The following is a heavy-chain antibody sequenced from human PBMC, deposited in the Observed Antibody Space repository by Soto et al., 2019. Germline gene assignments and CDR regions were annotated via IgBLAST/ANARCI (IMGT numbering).Heavy chain of an antibody. D-gene: IGHD3-3*01. CDR2: ISYDGSNK. CDR3: AKDVLRFLEWLAFYGMDV. V-gene: IGHV3-30*18. Sequence: QVQLVESGGGVVQPGRSLRLSCAASGFTFSSYGMHWVRQAPGKGLEWVAVISYDGSNKYYADSVKGRFTISRDNSKNTLYLQMNLRRAEDTAVYYCAKDVLRFLEWLAFYGMDVWGQGTTVTVSS. J-gene: IGHJ6*02. CDR1: GFTFSSYG.